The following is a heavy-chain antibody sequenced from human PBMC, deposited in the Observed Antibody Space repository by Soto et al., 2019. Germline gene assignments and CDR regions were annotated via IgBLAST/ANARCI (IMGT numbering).Heavy chain of an antibody. CDR1: GGSISSSNW. CDR2: IYHSGST. D-gene: IGHD3-22*01. V-gene: IGHV4-4*02. CDR3: ARDQYYDSSGWSIWFDP. J-gene: IGHJ5*02. Sequence: PSETLSLTCAVSGGSISSSNWWSWVRQPPGKGLEWIGEIYHSGSTNYNPSLKSRVTISVDKSKNQFSLKLSSVTAADTAVYYCARDQYYDSSGWSIWFDPWGQGTLVTVSS.